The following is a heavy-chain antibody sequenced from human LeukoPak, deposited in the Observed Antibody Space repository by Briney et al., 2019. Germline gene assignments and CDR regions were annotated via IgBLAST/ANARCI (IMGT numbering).Heavy chain of an antibody. D-gene: IGHD3-22*01. CDR1: GGSISRYY. J-gene: IGHJ4*02. Sequence: SETLSLTSTVSGGSISRYYWSWIRQPPGKGLEWIGYISYSGSTNYNPSLKSRVTISVDTSQNHFSLKLSSVTAADTAIYYCARHLYESRGQTSFDYWGQGTLVTVSS. CDR2: ISYSGST. V-gene: IGHV4-59*08. CDR3: ARHLYESRGQTSFDY.